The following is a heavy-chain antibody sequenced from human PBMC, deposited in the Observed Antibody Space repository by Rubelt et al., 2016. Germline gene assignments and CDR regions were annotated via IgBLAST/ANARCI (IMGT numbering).Heavy chain of an antibody. CDR1: GFTVSSNY. CDR3: ARGLYGSGSYLFDY. V-gene: IGHV3-30*02. CDR2: IRYDGSNK. Sequence: VQLVESGGGLVQPGGSLRLSCAASGFTVSSNYMSWVRQAPGKGLEWVAFIRYDGSNKYYADYVKGRFTISRDNAKNTLYLHMNSLRAEDTAVYYCARGLYGSGSYLFDYWGQGTLVTVSS. D-gene: IGHD3-10*01. J-gene: IGHJ4*02.